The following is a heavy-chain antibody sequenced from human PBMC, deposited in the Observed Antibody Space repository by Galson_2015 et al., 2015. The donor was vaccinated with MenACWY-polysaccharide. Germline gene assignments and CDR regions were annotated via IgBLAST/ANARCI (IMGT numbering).Heavy chain of an antibody. CDR2: INQYGSEK. CDR1: GFTFNDFW. D-gene: IGHD1-1*01. CDR3: ARDGGRTIGASQRCY. J-gene: IGHJ4*02. Sequence: SLRLSCAASGFTFNDFWLSWVRQAPGKGLEWVANINQYGSEKYYVDSVKGRFTISRDNAKNSLYLQMNSLRAEDTAVYYCARDGGRTIGASQRCYWGQGTLVTVSS. V-gene: IGHV3-7*01.